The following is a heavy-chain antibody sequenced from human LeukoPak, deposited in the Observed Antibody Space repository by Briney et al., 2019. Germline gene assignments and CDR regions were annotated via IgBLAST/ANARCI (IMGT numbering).Heavy chain of an antibody. CDR2: IYHSGST. V-gene: IGHV4-38-2*02. J-gene: IGHJ4*02. Sequence: PSETLSLTCTVSGYSISSGYYWGWIRQPPGKWLEWIGSIYHSGSTYYNPSLKSRVTISVDTSKNQFSLKLSSVTAADTAVYYCASQYSSGWYYFDYWGQGALVTVSS. CDR1: GYSISSGYY. D-gene: IGHD6-19*01. CDR3: ASQYSSGWYYFDY.